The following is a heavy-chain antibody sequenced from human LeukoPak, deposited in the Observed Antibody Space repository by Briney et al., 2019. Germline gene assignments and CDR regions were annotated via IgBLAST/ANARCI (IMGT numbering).Heavy chain of an antibody. CDR2: INHSGST. Sequence: PSETLSLTCAVYGGSFSGYYWSWIRQPPGKGLEWIGEINHSGSTNYNPSLKSRVTISVDTSKNQFSLKLSSVTAAGTAVYYCARSMDTAMDTAPYYYYGMDVWGQGTTVTVSS. CDR3: ARSMDTAMDTAPYYYYGMDV. D-gene: IGHD5-18*01. J-gene: IGHJ6*02. CDR1: GGSFSGYY. V-gene: IGHV4-34*01.